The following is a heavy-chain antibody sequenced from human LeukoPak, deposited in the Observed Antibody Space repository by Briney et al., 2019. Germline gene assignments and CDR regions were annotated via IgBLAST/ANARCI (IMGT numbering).Heavy chain of an antibody. CDR2: IYPGDSDT. D-gene: IGHD3-22*01. Sequence: GESLKISCKGSGYSFTSYWIGWVRQMPGKGLAWMGIIYPGDSDTRYSPSFQGQVTISADKSISTAYLQWSSLKASDTAMYYCARRRYDSSRYYPVGYFDYSGQGTLVTVSS. V-gene: IGHV5-51*01. J-gene: IGHJ4*02. CDR3: ARRRYDSSRYYPVGYFDY. CDR1: GYSFTSYW.